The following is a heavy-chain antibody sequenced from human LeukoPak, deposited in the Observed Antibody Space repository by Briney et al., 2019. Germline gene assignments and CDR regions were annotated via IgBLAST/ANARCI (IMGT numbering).Heavy chain of an antibody. V-gene: IGHV3-48*02. CDR1: GFTLSTKS. J-gene: IGHJ4*02. CDR2: ISGSSETT. CDR3: TRGRSY. Sequence: GGSLRLSCAASGFTLSTKSMSWVRQAPGEGLEWISYISGSSETTYYADSVKGRFTISRDNAKNSLYLQMNSLRDEDTAVYYCTRGRSYWGQGTLVTVSS.